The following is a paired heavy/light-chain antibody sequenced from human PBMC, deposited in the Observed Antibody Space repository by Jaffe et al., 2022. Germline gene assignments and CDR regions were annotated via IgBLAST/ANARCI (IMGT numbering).Light chain of an antibody. V-gene: IGLV1-40*01. CDR3: QSYDSSLSLWV. CDR1: SSNIGAGYD. CDR2: GNS. Sequence: QSVLTQPPSVSGAPGQRVTISCTGSSSNIGAGYDVHWYQQLPGTAPKLLIYGNSNRPSGVPDRFSGSKSGTSASLAITGLQAEDEADYYCQSYDSSLSLWVFGGGTKLTVL. J-gene: IGLJ3*02.
Heavy chain of an antibody. CDR1: GFTFSSYG. CDR3: AKGYCSSTSCYAHYYYYYYMDV. D-gene: IGHD2-2*01. V-gene: IGHV3-30*02. Sequence: QVQLVESGGGVVQPGGSLRLSCAASGFTFSSYGMHWVRQAPGKGLEWVAFIRYDGSNKYYADSVKGRFTISRDNSKNTLYLQMNSLRAEDTAVYYCAKGYCSSTSCYAHYYYYYYMDVWGKGTTVTVSS. CDR2: IRYDGSNK. J-gene: IGHJ6*03.